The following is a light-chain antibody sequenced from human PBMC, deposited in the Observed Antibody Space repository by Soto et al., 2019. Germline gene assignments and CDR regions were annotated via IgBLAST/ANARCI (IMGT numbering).Light chain of an antibody. CDR2: GAS. J-gene: IGKJ5*01. V-gene: IGKV3-15*01. Sequence: IVVTHSPSALSLSPGERATLYCRASQTVLTNLAWYQQKPGQAPRLLIYGASTRATGIPARFSGSGSGTEFALTISSLQSEDFAVYYCQQYNNWPITFGQGTRLEIK. CDR1: QTVLTN. CDR3: QQYNNWPIT.